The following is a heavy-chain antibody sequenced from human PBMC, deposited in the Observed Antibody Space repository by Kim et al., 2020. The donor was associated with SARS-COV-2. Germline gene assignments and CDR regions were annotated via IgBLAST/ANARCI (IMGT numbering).Heavy chain of an antibody. CDR2: IHTSGNS. CDR3: ARLPGWNDPGGDY. J-gene: IGHJ4*02. D-gene: IGHD1-1*01. Sequence: SETLSLTCTVSGGSISSYYLSWIRQPAGKGLEWIGRIHTSGNSNYNPSLKSRVTMSGDTSKNQFSLKLSSVTAADTAVYYCARLPGWNDPGGDYWGQGTLVTVSS. CDR1: GGSISSYY. V-gene: IGHV4-4*07.